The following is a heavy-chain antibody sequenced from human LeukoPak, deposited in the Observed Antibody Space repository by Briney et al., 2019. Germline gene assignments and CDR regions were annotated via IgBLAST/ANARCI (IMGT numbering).Heavy chain of an antibody. D-gene: IGHD2-2*01. V-gene: IGHV3-21*01. J-gene: IGHJ4*02. CDR2: ISSSSRYI. CDR1: GFTFSSHS. Sequence: GSLKLSCAASGFTFSSHSKNWVRPAPGEGPEGVPTISSSSRYIYYADSVKGRFTISRDNAKNSLYLQMNSLRAEDTAVYYCARDTTLVVPAATLDYWGQGTLVTVSS. CDR3: ARDTTLVVPAATLDY.